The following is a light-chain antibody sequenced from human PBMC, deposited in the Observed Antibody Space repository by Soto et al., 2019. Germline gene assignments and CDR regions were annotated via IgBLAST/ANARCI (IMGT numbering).Light chain of an antibody. CDR3: QQCYATPRT. V-gene: IGKV4-1*01. CDR1: QSVLYTSNNKNY. CDR2: WAS. Sequence: DIVMTQSPDSLAVSLGERGTINCKSSQSVLYTSNNKNYLAWYQQKPGQPPKLLIFWASTRDSGVPDRFSGSGSGTDFTLTISSLQAEDVAVYYCQQCYATPRTFGQGTKVDIK. J-gene: IGKJ1*01.